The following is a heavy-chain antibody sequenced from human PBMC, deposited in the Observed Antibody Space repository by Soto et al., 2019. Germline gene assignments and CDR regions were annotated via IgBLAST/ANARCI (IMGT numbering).Heavy chain of an antibody. CDR1: GGSIRSNIYY. D-gene: IGHD3-22*01. CDR2: VHYSGST. CDR3: ARQHYYDSSGYYTWN. Sequence: SETLSLTCSVSGGSIRSNIYYWGWIRHPPGKGLEWIATVHYSGSTYYTPSLKNRVTISADTSNNQFSLRLNSVTAADTAVYYCARQHYYDSSGYYTWNWGQGTLVTVS. J-gene: IGHJ4*02. V-gene: IGHV4-39*01.